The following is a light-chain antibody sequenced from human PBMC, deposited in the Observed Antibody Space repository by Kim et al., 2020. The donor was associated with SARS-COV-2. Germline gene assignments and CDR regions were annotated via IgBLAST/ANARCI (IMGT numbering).Light chain of an antibody. J-gene: IGKJ1*01. Sequence: EIVLTQSPGTLSLSPGERATLSCRASQSVSSDSLTWYQQKPGQAPRLLIYGASSRATGIPDRFRGSGSGTDFTLTISRLEPEDFAVYYCQQYGSSPRTFGQGTKVDIK. CDR2: GAS. CDR3: QQYGSSPRT. CDR1: QSVSSDS. V-gene: IGKV3-20*01.